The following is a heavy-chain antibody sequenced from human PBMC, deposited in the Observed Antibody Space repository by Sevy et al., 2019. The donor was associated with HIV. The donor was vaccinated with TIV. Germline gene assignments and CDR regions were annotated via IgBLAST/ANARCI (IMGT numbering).Heavy chain of an antibody. CDR3: AKIIIGFYIMDV. CDR1: GFTFSSYG. J-gene: IGHJ6*03. CDR2: ISGSGGNT. D-gene: IGHD3-10*01. Sequence: GGSLRLSCATSGFTFSSYGLIWVRQAPGKGLEWVSAISGSGGNTWYSDSVKGRFTISRDNSRNTLYLQMNSLRAEDTAEYYCAKIIIGFYIMDVWGKGTTVTVSS. V-gene: IGHV3-23*01.